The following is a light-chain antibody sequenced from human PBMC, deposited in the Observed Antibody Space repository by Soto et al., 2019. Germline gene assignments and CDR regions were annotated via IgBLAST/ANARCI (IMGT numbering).Light chain of an antibody. J-gene: IGLJ1*01. Sequence: QSALTQPASVSGSPGQSIAISCTGTSSDVGHYNYVSWYQQHPGKAPNVMIYDVNNRPSGVPDRFSGSKSGNTASLTISGLQAEDEADYYCSSYTSSSTYVFGTGTKVTVL. V-gene: IGLV2-14*01. CDR2: DVN. CDR3: SSYTSSSTYV. CDR1: SSDVGHYNY.